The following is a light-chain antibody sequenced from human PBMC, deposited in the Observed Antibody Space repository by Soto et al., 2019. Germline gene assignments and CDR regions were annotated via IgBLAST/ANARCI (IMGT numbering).Light chain of an antibody. CDR2: GAS. Sequence: DIQMTQSPSTLSASVGDRVTITCRASQSISTWLAWYQQKPGKAPKLLTYGASSLASGVPSRFSGSGSGTDFTLTISSLQPEDVATYYCQNYKSALRITFGQGTRLEIK. V-gene: IGKV1-5*01. J-gene: IGKJ5*01. CDR1: QSISTW. CDR3: QNYKSALRIT.